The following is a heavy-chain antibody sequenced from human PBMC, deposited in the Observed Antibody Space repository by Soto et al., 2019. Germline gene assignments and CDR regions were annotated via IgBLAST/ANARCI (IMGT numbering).Heavy chain of an antibody. CDR3: ARYCSSTSCYAGTYYYYGMDV. CDR2: IIPILGIA. Sequence: QVQLVQSGAAVKKPGSSVKVSCKASGGTFSSYTISWVRQAPGQGLEWMGRIIPILGIANYAQKFQGRVTITADKSTSTAYMELSSLRSEDTAVYYCARYCSSTSCYAGTYYYYGMDVWGQGTTVTVSS. J-gene: IGHJ6*02. V-gene: IGHV1-69*02. CDR1: GGTFSSYT. D-gene: IGHD2-2*01.